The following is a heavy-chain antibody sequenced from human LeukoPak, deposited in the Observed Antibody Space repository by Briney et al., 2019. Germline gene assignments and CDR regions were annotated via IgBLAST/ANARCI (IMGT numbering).Heavy chain of an antibody. CDR2: IYYSGNT. D-gene: IGHD5-18*01. Sequence: SETLSLTCTASGGSISSYYWSWIRQPPGKGLGWIGYIYYSGNTIYNPSLKSRVTISIDTAKNQFPLKLSSVTAADTAVYYCARRRYNYDYWGQGTLVTVSS. CDR1: GGSISSYY. V-gene: IGHV4-59*01. J-gene: IGHJ4*02. CDR3: ARRRYNYDY.